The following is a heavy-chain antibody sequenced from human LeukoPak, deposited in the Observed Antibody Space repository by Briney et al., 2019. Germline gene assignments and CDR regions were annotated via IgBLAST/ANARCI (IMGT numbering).Heavy chain of an antibody. J-gene: IGHJ4*02. CDR3: ARGPRGYSGSATGYFFDF. CDR2: ISSRSTTI. CDR1: GFTFSSYE. D-gene: IGHD5-12*01. Sequence: GGSLRLSCAASGFTFSSYEMNWVRQAPGKGLEWISYISSRSTTIYYADSVKGRFTISRDNAKNSLFLEMNSLRAEDTATYYCARGPRGYSGSATGYFFDFWGQGTLVTVSS. V-gene: IGHV3-48*03.